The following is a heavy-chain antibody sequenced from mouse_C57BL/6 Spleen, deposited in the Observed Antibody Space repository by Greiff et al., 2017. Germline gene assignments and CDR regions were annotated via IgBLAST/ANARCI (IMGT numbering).Heavy chain of an antibody. D-gene: IGHD1-1*01. CDR3: ARHWGYGSSYENFDV. V-gene: IGHV5-6*01. CDR2: ISSGGSYT. CDR1: GFTFSSYG. Sequence: EVQLVESGGDLVKPGGSLKLSCAASGFTFSSYGMSWVRQTPDKRLEWVATISSGGSYTYYPDSVKGRFTISRDNAKNTLYLQMSSLKSEDTAMYYCARHWGYGSSYENFDVWGTGTTVTVSS. J-gene: IGHJ1*03.